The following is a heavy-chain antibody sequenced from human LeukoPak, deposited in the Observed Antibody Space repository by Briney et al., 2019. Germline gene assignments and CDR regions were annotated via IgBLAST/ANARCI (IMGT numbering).Heavy chain of an antibody. CDR2: IYYSGST. CDR1: GGSISSGDYY. Sequence: SQTLSLTCTVSGGSISSGDYYWSWIRQPPGKGLEWIGYIYYSGSTYYNPSLKSRVTISVDTSKNQFSLKLSSVTAADTAVYYCARDVRFGELLSPNYYYYGMDVWGQGTTVTVSS. CDR3: ARDVRFGELLSPNYYYYGMDV. V-gene: IGHV4-30-4*01. J-gene: IGHJ6*02. D-gene: IGHD3-10*01.